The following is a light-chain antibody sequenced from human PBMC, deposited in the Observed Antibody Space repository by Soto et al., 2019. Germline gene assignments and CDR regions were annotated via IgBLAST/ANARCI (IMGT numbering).Light chain of an antibody. CDR2: GAS. V-gene: IGKV3-20*01. Sequence: EIVLTQSPGPLSLSPGERATLSCRASQSVTNNFLAWYQQKPGQPPRLLIYGASSRATGIPDRFSGSGSGTDFTLTISRLEPEDFAVYYCQQYGSSPRTFGQGTKVEIK. CDR3: QQYGSSPRT. J-gene: IGKJ1*01. CDR1: QSVTNNF.